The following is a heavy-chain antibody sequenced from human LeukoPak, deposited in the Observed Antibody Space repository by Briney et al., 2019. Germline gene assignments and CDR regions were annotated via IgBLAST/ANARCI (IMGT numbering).Heavy chain of an antibody. CDR1: GFTFSTFA. CDR2: ISGSGGST. D-gene: IGHD2-15*01. CDR3: ANSGLNRFEY. Sequence: GGSLRLSCAASGFTFSTFAMHWVRLSPGKGLEWVSSISGSGGSTYYADSVKGRFSISRDNSKNTLYLQVNSLRADDTAVYYCANSGLNRFEYWGQGALVTVSS. J-gene: IGHJ4*02. V-gene: IGHV3-23*01.